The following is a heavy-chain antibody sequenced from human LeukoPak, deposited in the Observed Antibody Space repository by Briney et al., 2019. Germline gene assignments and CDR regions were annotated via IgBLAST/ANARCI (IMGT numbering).Heavy chain of an antibody. CDR3: GRSEDAFDI. J-gene: IGHJ3*02. CDR1: GGSISGGSYS. CDR2: IHTSGST. V-gene: IGHV4-61*02. Sequence: SGTLSLTCTVSGGSISGGSYSWSWIRQPAGKGLEWLGRIHTSGSTTYNPSLKSRVTISVDTSKNQFSLNLTSVTAADTAVYYCGRSEDAFDIWGQGTMVTVSS.